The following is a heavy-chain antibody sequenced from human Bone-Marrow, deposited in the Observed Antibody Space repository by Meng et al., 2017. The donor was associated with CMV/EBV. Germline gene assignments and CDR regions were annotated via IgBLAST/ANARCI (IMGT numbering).Heavy chain of an antibody. CDR2: INSDGSST. Sequence: GESLKISCAASGFTFSSYWMHWVRQAPGKGLVWVSRINSDGSSTSYADSVKGRFTISRDNAKNSLYLQMNSLRAEDMALYYCAKDLAARPPYGMDVWGQGTTVTVSS. CDR3: AKDLAARPPYGMDV. CDR1: GFTFSSYW. J-gene: IGHJ6*02. V-gene: IGHV3-74*01. D-gene: IGHD6-6*01.